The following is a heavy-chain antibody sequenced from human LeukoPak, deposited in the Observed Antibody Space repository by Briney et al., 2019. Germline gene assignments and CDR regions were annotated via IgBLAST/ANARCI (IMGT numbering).Heavy chain of an antibody. V-gene: IGHV4-30-4*01. Sequence: PSQTLSLTCTVSGGSISSGDYYWSWIRQPPGKGLEWIGYIYYSGSTYYNPSLKSRVTISVDTSKNQFSLKLSSVTAADTAVYYCARGPNSGYDLSVDYWGQGTLVTISS. CDR1: GGSISSGDYY. CDR2: IYYSGST. D-gene: IGHD5-12*01. J-gene: IGHJ4*02. CDR3: ARGPNSGYDLSVDY.